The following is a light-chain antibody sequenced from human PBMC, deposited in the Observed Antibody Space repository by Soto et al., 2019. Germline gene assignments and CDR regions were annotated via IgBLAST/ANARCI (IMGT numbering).Light chain of an antibody. CDR2: QAS. V-gene: IGKV1-5*03. J-gene: IGKJ1*01. CDR3: QQYNSYWGT. CDR1: QSISTW. Sequence: DIQMTQSPSTLPASVGDRVSITCRATQSISTWLAWYQQKPGKAPKLLIYQASNLENGVPPRFSGSGSGTEFTLTISSLQPDDFAIYYCQQYNSYWGTFGPGTTV.